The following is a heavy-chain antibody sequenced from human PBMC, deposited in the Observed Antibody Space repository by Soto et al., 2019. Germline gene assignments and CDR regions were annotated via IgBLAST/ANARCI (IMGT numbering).Heavy chain of an antibody. J-gene: IGHJ4*02. CDR3: ARQAAAASSY. D-gene: IGHD6-13*01. Sequence: SETLSLTCTFSGGSISSSSYYLGWIRQPPGKGLEWIGSIYYSGSTYYNPSLKSRVTISVDTSKNQFSLKLSSVTAADTAVYYCARQAAAASSYWGQGTLVTVSS. V-gene: IGHV4-39*01. CDR1: GGSISSSSYY. CDR2: IYYSGST.